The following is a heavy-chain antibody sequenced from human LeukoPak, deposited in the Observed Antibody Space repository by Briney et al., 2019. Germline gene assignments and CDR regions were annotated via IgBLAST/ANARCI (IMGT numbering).Heavy chain of an antibody. Sequence: TGGSLRLSCAASGFTFSDYYMSWIRQPPGKGLEWIGEIYHSGSTNYNPSLKSRVTISVDKSKNQFSLKLSSVTAADTAVYYCARGGYCSGGSCSHLDYWGQGTLVTVSS. CDR3: ARGGYCSGGSCSHLDY. CDR1: GFTFSDYY. J-gene: IGHJ4*02. CDR2: IYHSGST. V-gene: IGHV4-34*01. D-gene: IGHD2-15*01.